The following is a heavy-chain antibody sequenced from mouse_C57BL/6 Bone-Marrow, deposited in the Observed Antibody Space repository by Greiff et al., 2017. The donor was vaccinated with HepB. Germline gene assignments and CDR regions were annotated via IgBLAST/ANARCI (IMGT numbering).Heavy chain of an antibody. Sequence: DVMLVESGGGLVQPGGSLKLSCAASGFTFSDYYMYWVRQTPEKRLEWVAYISNGGGSTYYPDTVKGRFTISRDNAKNTLYLQMSRLKSEDTAMYYCARPTYGSRGYYAMDYWGQGTSVTVSS. CDR3: ARPTYGSRGYYAMDY. V-gene: IGHV5-12*01. J-gene: IGHJ4*01. D-gene: IGHD1-1*01. CDR2: ISNGGGST. CDR1: GFTFSDYY.